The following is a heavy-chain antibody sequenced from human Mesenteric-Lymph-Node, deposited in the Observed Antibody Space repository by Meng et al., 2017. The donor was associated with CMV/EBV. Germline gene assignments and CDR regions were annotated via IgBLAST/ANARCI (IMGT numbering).Heavy chain of an antibody. V-gene: IGHV3-30*02. D-gene: IGHD3-22*01. CDR1: GFTFSSYW. Sequence: GESLKISCVASGFTFSSYWMSWVRQAPGKGLEWVAFIRYDGSNKYYADSVKGRFTISRDNSKNTLYLQMNSLRAEDTAVYYCAKVSQYYYDPWRFDYWGQGTLVTVSS. CDR2: IRYDGSNK. J-gene: IGHJ4*02. CDR3: AKVSQYYYDPWRFDY.